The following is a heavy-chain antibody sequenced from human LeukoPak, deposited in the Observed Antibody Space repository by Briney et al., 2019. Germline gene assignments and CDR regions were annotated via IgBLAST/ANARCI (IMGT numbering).Heavy chain of an antibody. J-gene: IGHJ4*02. D-gene: IGHD1-26*01. CDR2: IEQDGSDI. Sequence: GGSLRLSCAASGFTFSDYWMTWFRQAPGKGPERVASIEQDGSDIQYVDSVKGRFTISRDNGRNSVYLQMNSLRVEDTAVYYCARVTAWGYFDYWGQGTLVSVSS. V-gene: IGHV3-7*01. CDR3: ARVTAWGYFDY. CDR1: GFTFSDYW.